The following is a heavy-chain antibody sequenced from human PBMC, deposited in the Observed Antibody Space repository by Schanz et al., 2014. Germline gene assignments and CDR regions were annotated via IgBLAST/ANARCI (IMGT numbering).Heavy chain of an antibody. V-gene: IGHV3-23*01. D-gene: IGHD2-8*01. Sequence: DVQLLESGGGLVQPGGSLRLSCAASGFTFSSYAMSWVRQPPGKGLEWVSSIRGSGGGTDYADSVKGRFTISRDNSKNTLYLQMNSLRAEDTAVYYCASLYDREYFDYWGQGTLVTVSS. CDR3: ASLYDREYFDY. CDR1: GFTFSSYA. J-gene: IGHJ4*02. CDR2: IRGSGGGT.